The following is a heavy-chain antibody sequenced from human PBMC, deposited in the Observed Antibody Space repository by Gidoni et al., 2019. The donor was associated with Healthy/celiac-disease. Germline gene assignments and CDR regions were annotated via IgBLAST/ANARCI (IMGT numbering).Heavy chain of an antibody. V-gene: IGHV3-20*04. CDR1: GCTFDDYG. J-gene: IGHJ3*02. Sequence: EVQLVESGGGVVRPGGSLRLSCAASGCTFDDYGMSWVSQAPGKGLEWVSGINWNGGSTGYADSVKGRFTISRDNAKNSLYLQMNSLRAEDTALYYCARYPEITMTPPGGAFDIWGQGTMVTVSS. D-gene: IGHD3-22*01. CDR2: INWNGGST. CDR3: ARYPEITMTPPGGAFDI.